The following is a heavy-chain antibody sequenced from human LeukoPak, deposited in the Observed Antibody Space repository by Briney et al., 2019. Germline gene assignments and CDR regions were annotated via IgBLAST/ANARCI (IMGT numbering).Heavy chain of an antibody. CDR3: ARGGYGWTFKT. CDR1: GVSFADNF. Sequence: GGSLRLSCTDSGVSFADNFMGWLRQAPGKGLEWVSYVSSRGDTIHYSDAVQGRFSISRDNSKRSLYLEMTRLRINDTAVYYCARGGYGWTFKTWGQGTLVSVSS. D-gene: IGHD2/OR15-2a*01. J-gene: IGHJ4*02. V-gene: IGHV3-11*01. CDR2: VSSRGDTI.